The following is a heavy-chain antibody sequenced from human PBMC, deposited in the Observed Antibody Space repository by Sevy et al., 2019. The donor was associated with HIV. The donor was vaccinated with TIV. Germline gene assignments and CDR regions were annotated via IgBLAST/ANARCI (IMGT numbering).Heavy chain of an antibody. CDR3: AKDLRRGCDGINCYSYYYYFYGLDG. J-gene: IGHJ6*02. Sequence: GGSLSLSCVPSGFDFHDHAMHWVRQAPGKGLEWVAGISWNRGNIGYGDSVKGRFTISRDNAKQSIYLQMNSLRPDDTAVYFCAKDLRRGCDGINCYSYYYYFYGLDGWGHGTTVTVSS. D-gene: IGHD2-21*02. CDR1: GFDFHDHA. CDR2: ISWNRGNI. V-gene: IGHV3-9*01.